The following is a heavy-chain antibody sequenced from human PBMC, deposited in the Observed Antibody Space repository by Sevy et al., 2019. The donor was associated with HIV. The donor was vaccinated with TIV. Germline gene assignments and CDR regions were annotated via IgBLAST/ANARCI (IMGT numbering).Heavy chain of an antibody. Sequence: GGSLRLSCAASGFTFSDYYMSWIRQAPGKGLEWVSYISSSGSTIYYADSVKGRFTISRDNAKNSLYLQMNSLRAEDTAVYYCARAEQVTMLVVFGGLYFDSWGQGTLVTVSS. J-gene: IGHJ4*02. CDR3: ARAEQVTMLVVFGGLYFDS. CDR1: GFTFSDYY. CDR2: ISSSGSTI. V-gene: IGHV3-11*01. D-gene: IGHD3-22*01.